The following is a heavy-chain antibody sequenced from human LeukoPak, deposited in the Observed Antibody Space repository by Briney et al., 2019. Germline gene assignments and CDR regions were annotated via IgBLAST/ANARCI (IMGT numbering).Heavy chain of an antibody. Sequence: SETLSLTCAVYGGSFSGYYWSWIRQPPGKGLEWIGEINHSGSTNYNPSLKSRVTISVDTSKNQFSLKLSSVTAADTAVYYCARVARGNITIFGVPRFDYWGQGTLVTVSS. V-gene: IGHV4-34*01. CDR2: INHSGST. D-gene: IGHD3-3*01. CDR3: ARVARGNITIFGVPRFDY. J-gene: IGHJ4*02. CDR1: GGSFSGYY.